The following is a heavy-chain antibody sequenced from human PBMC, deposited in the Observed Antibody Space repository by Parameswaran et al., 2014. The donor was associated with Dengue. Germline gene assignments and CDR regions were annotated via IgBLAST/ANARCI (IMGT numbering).Heavy chain of an antibody. CDR2: ISAYNGNT. J-gene: IGHJ6*02. CDR3: ARDCLGYDSPNPYGMDV. V-gene: IGHV1-18*01. Sequence: WVRQAPGQGLEWMGWISAYNGNTNYAQKLQGRVTMTTDTSTSTAYMELRSLRSDDTAVYYCARDCLGYDSPNPYGMDVWGQGTTVTVSS. D-gene: IGHD3-16*01.